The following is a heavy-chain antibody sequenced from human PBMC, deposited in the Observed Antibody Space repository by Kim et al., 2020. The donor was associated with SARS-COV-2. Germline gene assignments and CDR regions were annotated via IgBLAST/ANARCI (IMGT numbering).Heavy chain of an antibody. D-gene: IGHD2-2*01. CDR3: ARDSEPYCSSTSCYYYYYMHV. J-gene: IGHJ6*03. V-gene: IGHV3-66*01. CDR1: GFTVSSNY. CDR2: IYSGGST. Sequence: GGSLRLSCAASGFTVSSNYMSWVRQAPGKGLEWVSVIYSGGSTYYADSVKGRFTISRDNSKNTLYLQMNSLRAEDTAVYYCARDSEPYCSSTSCYYYYYMHVWGKGPTVPVSS.